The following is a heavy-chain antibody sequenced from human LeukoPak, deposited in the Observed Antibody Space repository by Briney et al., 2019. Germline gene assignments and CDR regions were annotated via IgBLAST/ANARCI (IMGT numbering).Heavy chain of an antibody. CDR1: GFTFSNYS. CDR2: ISSSSSYI. CDR3: ARDWRGATIEIPYYYYYMDV. V-gene: IGHV3-21*01. J-gene: IGHJ6*03. Sequence: GGSLRLSCAASGFTFSNYSMNWVRQAPGKGLEWVSSISSSSSYIYYADSVKGRFTISRDSAKNSLYLQMNSLRAEDTAVYYCARDWRGATIEIPYYYYYMDVWGKGTTVTVSS. D-gene: IGHD5-24*01.